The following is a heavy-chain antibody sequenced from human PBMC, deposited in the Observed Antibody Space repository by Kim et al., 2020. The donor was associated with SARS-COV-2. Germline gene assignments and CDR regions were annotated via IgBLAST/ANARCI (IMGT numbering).Heavy chain of an antibody. CDR3: ARSNVVVVATRGFDP. D-gene: IGHD2-15*01. V-gene: IGHV5-51*01. Sequence: PSFQGKVTISADKSISTAYLQWSSLEASDTAMYYCARSNVVVVATRGFDPWGQGTLVTVSS. J-gene: IGHJ5*02.